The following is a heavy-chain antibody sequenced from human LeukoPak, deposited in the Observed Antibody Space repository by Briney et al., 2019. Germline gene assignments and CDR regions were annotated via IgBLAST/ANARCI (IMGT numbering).Heavy chain of an antibody. CDR1: GYTFTSYD. D-gene: IGHD6-13*01. Sequence: ASVKVSCKASGYTFTSYDINWVRQATGQGLEWMGWMNPNSGNTGYAQKFQGRVTMTRNTSISTAYMELSSLRSEDTAVYYCARSYSSSWIAAGNWFDPGGQGTLVTVSS. J-gene: IGHJ5*02. CDR2: MNPNSGNT. V-gene: IGHV1-8*01. CDR3: ARSYSSSWIAAGNWFDP.